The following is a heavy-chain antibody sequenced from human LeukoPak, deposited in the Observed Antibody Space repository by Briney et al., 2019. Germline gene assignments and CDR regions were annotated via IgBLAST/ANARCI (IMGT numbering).Heavy chain of an antibody. CDR1: GDSISTYY. J-gene: IGHJ6*03. D-gene: IGHD6-6*01. CDR2: IYHSGST. CDR3: ARNRIAARVYYYYMDV. V-gene: IGHV4-59*12. Sequence: SETLSLTCTVSGDSISTYYWSWIRQSPGKGLEWIGYIYHSGSTKYNPSLKSRVTISVDTSKNQFSLKLSSVTAADTAVYYCARNRIAARVYYYYMDVWGKGTTVTVSS.